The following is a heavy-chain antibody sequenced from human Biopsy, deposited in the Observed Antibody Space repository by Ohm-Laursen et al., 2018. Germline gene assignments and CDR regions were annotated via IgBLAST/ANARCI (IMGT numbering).Heavy chain of an antibody. CDR3: VRSNYHYYGFDV. CDR2: TYYSGST. CDR1: GGSISRDY. J-gene: IGHJ6*02. V-gene: IGHV4-59*01. Sequence: PPGTLSLTCIVSGGSISRDYWAWIRQPPGKGLQWIGYTYYSGSTNYNPSLNSRVTIAVDTSKNQFSLRLTSVTAADTAVYYCVRSNYHYYGFDVWGQGTTVTVSS.